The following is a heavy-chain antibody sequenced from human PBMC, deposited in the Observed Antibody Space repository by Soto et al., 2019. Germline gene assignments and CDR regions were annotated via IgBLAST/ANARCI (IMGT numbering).Heavy chain of an antibody. D-gene: IGHD3-3*01. J-gene: IGHJ5*01. CDR1: GFSLSTGGVG. CDR2: ICWDDDK. Sequence: QITLKESGPTLVKPTQTLTLTCTFSGFSLSTGGVGVGWIRQPPGKALEWLALICWDDDKRYSPSLKSRLTLAKDTXXNXVXXTMTTMDPVDTATYYCAHSRDTIFGVVSRTNWFDSWGQGTLVTVSS. V-gene: IGHV2-5*02. CDR3: AHSRDTIFGVVSRTNWFDS.